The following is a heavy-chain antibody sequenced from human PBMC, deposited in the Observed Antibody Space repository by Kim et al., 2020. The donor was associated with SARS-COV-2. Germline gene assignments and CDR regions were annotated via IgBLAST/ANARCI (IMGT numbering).Heavy chain of an antibody. V-gene: IGHV4-34*01. CDR2: VNYSGIT. CDR1: GGSFSAYS. J-gene: IGHJ6*02. Sequence: SETLSLTCAVYGGSFSAYSWIWIRQAPGKGLEWIGDVNYSGITKYHPSLKSRVTISVDTSKNQFSLKLTSVTAADTAVFYCARGSAGEESSPILGLGRYYYYHARDVGGQGTTVTVS. D-gene: IGHD2-15*01. CDR3: ARGSAGEESSPILGLGRYYYYHARDV.